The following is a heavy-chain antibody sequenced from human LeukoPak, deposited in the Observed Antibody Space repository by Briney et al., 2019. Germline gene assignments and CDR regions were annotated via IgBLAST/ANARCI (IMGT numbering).Heavy chain of an antibody. J-gene: IGHJ2*01. CDR1: GAFGGSISSYY. CDR2: VYYSGST. V-gene: IGHV4-59*01. D-gene: IGHD3-22*01. CDR3: ARASNYDTSGYYFYWYFDL. Sequence: PSETLSLTGTISGAFGGSISSYYWSWIRQPPGKGLEWIGYVYYSGSTNYNPSLKSRVTISIDTSKTQFSLKLNSVTAADTAVYYCARASNYDTSGYYFYWYFDLWGRGTLVTVSS.